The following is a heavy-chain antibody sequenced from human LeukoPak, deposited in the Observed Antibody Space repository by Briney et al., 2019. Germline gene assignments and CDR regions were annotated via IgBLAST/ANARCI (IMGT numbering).Heavy chain of an antibody. Sequence: ASVKVSCKASGYTFTGYYIHWVRQAPGQGLEWMGWIDPNSGGTKYAQKLQGRVTMTRDTSISTAYMDLSRLRSDDTAVYYCATYYDSSGYYYVSWGQGTLVTVSS. J-gene: IGHJ4*02. D-gene: IGHD3-22*01. CDR1: GYTFTGYY. V-gene: IGHV1-2*02. CDR2: IDPNSGGT. CDR3: ATYYDSSGYYYVS.